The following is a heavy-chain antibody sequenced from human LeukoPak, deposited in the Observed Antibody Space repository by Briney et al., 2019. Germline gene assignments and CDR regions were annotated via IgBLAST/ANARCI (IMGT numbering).Heavy chain of an antibody. D-gene: IGHD3-22*01. CDR3: ARRNYYDSSGYYDLDN. Sequence: GASVKVSCKASGYTFTGYYMHWVRQAPGQGLEWMGWINPNSGDTNYAQKFQGRVTTTSDTSISTAYMELSRLRSDDTAVYYCARRNYYDSSGYYDLDNWGQGTLVTVSS. V-gene: IGHV1-2*02. CDR1: GYTFTGYY. J-gene: IGHJ4*02. CDR2: INPNSGDT.